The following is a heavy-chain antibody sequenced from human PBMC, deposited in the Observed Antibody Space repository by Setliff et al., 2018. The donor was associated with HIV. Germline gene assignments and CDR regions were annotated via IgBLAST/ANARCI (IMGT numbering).Heavy chain of an antibody. J-gene: IGHJ6*02. CDR1: GFTFSSYG. Sequence: GGSLRLSCAASGFTFSSYGMHWVRQAPGKGLEWVAVIWYDGSNKYYADSVKGRFTISRDNSKNTLYLQMNSLRAEDTAVYHCAKDVLRTSQSPGDYYYYYGRDVWGQGTTVTVSS. CDR2: IWYDGSNK. V-gene: IGHV3-33*06. CDR3: AKDVLRTSQSPGDYYYYYGRDV. D-gene: IGHD2-2*01.